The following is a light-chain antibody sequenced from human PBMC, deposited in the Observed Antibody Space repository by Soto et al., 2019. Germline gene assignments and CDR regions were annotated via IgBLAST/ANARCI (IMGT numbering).Light chain of an antibody. Sequence: EIVLTQSPATLSLSPGERATLSCRASQSVSAGNLAWYQQKPGQAPSLLFYGASSRATAVPARFSGSGSGTDFTLTISRLEPEDFAVYYCQQRHDWPPTLGGGTKVDIK. CDR3: QQRHDWPPT. CDR2: GAS. J-gene: IGKJ4*01. V-gene: IGKV3-11*01. CDR1: QSVSAGN.